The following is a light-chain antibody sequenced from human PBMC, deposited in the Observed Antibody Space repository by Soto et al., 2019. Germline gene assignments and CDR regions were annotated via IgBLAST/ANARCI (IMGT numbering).Light chain of an antibody. CDR1: QSVLYSSNNKNY. CDR3: QQYYSTPFT. V-gene: IGKV4-1*01. Sequence: DIVMTQSPDSLAVSLGERATINCKSSQSVLYSSNNKNYLAWYQQKPGQPPKLLIYWASTRESGVPDRFGGSGSGTDFTITISSLQAEDVAVYYCQQYYSTPFTFGPGTKVDIK. J-gene: IGKJ3*01. CDR2: WAS.